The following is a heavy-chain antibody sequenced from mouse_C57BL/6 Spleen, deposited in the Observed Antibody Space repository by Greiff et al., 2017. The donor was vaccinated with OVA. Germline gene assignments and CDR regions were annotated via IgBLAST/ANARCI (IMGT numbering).Heavy chain of an antibody. CDR2: IHPSDSDT. V-gene: IGHV1-74*01. Sequence: QVQLKQPGAELVKPGASVKVSCKASGYTFTSYWMHWVKQRPGQGLEWIGRIHPSDSDTNYNQKFKGKATLTVDKSSSTAYMQLSSLTSEDSAVYYCAIYYGSSFYYFDYWGQGTTLTVSS. J-gene: IGHJ2*01. CDR3: AIYYGSSFYYFDY. CDR1: GYTFTSYW. D-gene: IGHD1-1*01.